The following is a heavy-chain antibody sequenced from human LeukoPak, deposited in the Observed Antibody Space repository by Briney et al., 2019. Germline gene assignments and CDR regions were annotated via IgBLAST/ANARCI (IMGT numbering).Heavy chain of an antibody. D-gene: IGHD3-10*01. Sequence: HGESLKISCKGSGYTFTNYWIGWVRQMPGKGLEWMGIIYPGDSDTRYSPSFQGQVTISADKSISTAYLQWSSLKASDNAMYYCARTPRGGNWYYFDYWGQGTLVTVSS. CDR3: ARTPRGGNWYYFDY. V-gene: IGHV5-51*01. CDR1: GYTFTNYW. J-gene: IGHJ4*02. CDR2: IYPGDSDT.